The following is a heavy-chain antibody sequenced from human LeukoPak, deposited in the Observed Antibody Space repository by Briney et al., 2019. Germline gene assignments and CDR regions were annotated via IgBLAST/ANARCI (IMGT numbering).Heavy chain of an antibody. CDR2: ISSSGSTI. CDR3: ARRSYCGGDCYGSDAFDI. V-gene: IGHV3-48*03. D-gene: IGHD2-21*02. J-gene: IGHJ3*02. Sequence: GGSLRLSCAASGFTFSSYEMNWVRQAPGKGLEWVSYISSSGSTIYYADSVKGRFTISRDNAKNSLYLQMNSLRAEDTAVYYCARRSYCGGDCYGSDAFDIWGQGTMVTVSS. CDR1: GFTFSSYE.